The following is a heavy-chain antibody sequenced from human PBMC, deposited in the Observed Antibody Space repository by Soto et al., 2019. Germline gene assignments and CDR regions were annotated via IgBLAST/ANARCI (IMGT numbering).Heavy chain of an antibody. J-gene: IGHJ4*02. CDR3: ARAIRVETDPPPGY. CDR2: IKSKADGETT. Sequence: GSLRLSCAASGFTFTSAWMTWVRQAPGKGLEWVGHIKSKADGETTHYAAPVKGRFTISRDNAKNSLYLQMNSLRAEDTAVYYCARAIRVETDPPPGYWGQGTLVTVSS. CDR1: GFTFTSAW. D-gene: IGHD1-1*01. V-gene: IGHV3-15*01.